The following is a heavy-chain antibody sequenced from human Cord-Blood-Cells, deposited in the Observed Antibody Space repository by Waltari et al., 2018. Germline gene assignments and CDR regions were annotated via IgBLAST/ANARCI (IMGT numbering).Heavy chain of an antibody. J-gene: IGHJ4*02. Sequence: QVQLVQSGAEVKKPGASVKVSCKASGYTFTSYAMHWVRQAPGQRLEWMGWINAGNGNTKYSQKFQGRVTITRDTSASTAYMELSSLRSEDTAVYYCARYGSGSYFFDYWGQGTLVTVSS. CDR1: GYTFTSYA. V-gene: IGHV1-3*01. CDR3: ARYGSGSYFFDY. D-gene: IGHD3-10*01. CDR2: INAGNGNT.